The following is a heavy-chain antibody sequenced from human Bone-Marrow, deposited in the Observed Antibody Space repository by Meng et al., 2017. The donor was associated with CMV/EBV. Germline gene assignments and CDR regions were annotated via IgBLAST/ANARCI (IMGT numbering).Heavy chain of an antibody. CDR2: ISSSGSTI. V-gene: IGHV3-48*03. CDR1: GFIFSRYW. J-gene: IGHJ6*02. Sequence: GGSLRLSCAASGFIFSRYWMSWVRQAPGKGLEWVSYISSSGSTIYYADSVKGRFTISRDNAKNSLYLQMNSLRAEDTAVYYCARDTSDFWSGYHYYYYGMDVWGQGTTVTVSS. CDR3: ARDTSDFWSGYHYYYYGMDV. D-gene: IGHD3-3*01.